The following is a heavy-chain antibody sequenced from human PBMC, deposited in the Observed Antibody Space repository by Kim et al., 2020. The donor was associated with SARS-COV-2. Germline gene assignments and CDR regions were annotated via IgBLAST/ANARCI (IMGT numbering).Heavy chain of an antibody. CDR1: GGSISSYY. D-gene: IGHD3-9*01. CDR2: IYYSGST. V-gene: IGHV4-59*01. Sequence: SETLSLTCTVSGGSISSYYWSWIRQPPGKGLEWIGYIYYSGSTNYNPSLKSRVTISVDTYKNQFSLKLSSVTAADTAVYYCARADRLLRYFDWLLLPFDPWGQGTLVTVSS. CDR3: ARADRLLRYFDWLLLPFDP. J-gene: IGHJ5*02.